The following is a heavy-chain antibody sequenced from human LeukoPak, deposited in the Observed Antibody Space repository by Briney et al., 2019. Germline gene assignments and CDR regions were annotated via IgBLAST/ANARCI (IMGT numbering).Heavy chain of an antibody. CDR2: IWYDGSNK. J-gene: IGHJ3*02. CDR1: GFTFNSYG. Sequence: HSGGSLRLSCAASGFTFNSYGMHRVRQAPGKGLEWVAVIWYDGSNKYYAHSVKGRFTISRDNSKNTRYLQMNSLRAEDTAVYYCAKDYYYDSSGYGDAFDIWGQGTMVTVSS. CDR3: AKDYYYDSSGYGDAFDI. D-gene: IGHD3-22*01. V-gene: IGHV3-33*06.